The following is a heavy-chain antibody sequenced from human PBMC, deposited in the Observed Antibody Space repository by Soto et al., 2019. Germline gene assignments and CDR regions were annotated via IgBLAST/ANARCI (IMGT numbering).Heavy chain of an antibody. J-gene: IGHJ4*02. D-gene: IGHD3-16*01. CDR3: ARDPWAADY. CDR2: IYSGGST. Sequence: EVQLVESGGGLVQPGGSLRLSCAASGFTVSTKYMSWVRQAPGKGLEWVSVIYSGGSTFYAGSVRGRLTISRDNSKNTVNLQMNSLRAEDTAVYYCARDPWAADYWGQGTLVTVSS. V-gene: IGHV3-66*01. CDR1: GFTVSTKY.